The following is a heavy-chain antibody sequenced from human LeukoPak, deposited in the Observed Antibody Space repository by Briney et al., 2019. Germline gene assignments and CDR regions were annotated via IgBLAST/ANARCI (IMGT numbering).Heavy chain of an antibody. D-gene: IGHD2-21*02. CDR2: IKQDGSEK. CDR1: GFTFSSYW. V-gene: IGHV3-7*03. J-gene: IGHJ6*04. Sequence: PGGSLRLSCAASGFTFSSYWMSWVRQAPGKGPEWVANIKQDGSEKYYVDSVKGRFTISRDNAKNSLYLQMNSLRAEDTAVYYCARGGDYPLGYYYYYGMDVWGKGTTVTVSS. CDR3: ARGGDYPLGYYYYYGMDV.